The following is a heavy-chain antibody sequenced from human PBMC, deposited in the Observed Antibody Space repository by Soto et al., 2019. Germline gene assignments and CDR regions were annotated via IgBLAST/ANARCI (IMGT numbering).Heavy chain of an antibody. CDR3: ARGWDYYYGMDV. D-gene: IGHD1-26*01. V-gene: IGHV3-23*01. Sequence: GGSLRLSCSASGFTFSSYAMSWVRQAPGKGLEWVSAISGSGGSTYYADSVKGRFTISRDNSKNTLYLQMNSLRAEDTAVYYCARGWDYYYGMDVWGQGTTVTVSS. J-gene: IGHJ6*02. CDR2: ISGSGGST. CDR1: GFTFSSYA.